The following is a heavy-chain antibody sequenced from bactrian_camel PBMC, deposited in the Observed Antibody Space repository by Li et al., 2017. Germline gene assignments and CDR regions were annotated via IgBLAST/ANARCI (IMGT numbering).Heavy chain of an antibody. CDR3: AADHIVGVGGFCHRHPYSN. CDR1: GFTDSRYC. V-gene: IGHV3S44*01. J-gene: IGHJ4*01. D-gene: IGHD1*01. CDR2: SMDSDNST. Sequence: DVQLVESGGGSVQAGGSLRLSCAASGFTDSRYCIGWFRQAPGQEREGVAVASMDSDNSTRYADFVKGRFAISQDSASNTLFLQMNNLEPEDTAVYYCAADHIVGVGGFCHRHPYSNWGQGTQVTVS.